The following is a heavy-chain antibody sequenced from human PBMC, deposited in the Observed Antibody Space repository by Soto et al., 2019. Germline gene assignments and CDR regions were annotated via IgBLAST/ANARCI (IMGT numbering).Heavy chain of an antibody. CDR1: GYTFTSFG. J-gene: IGHJ5*02. CDR2: ISAYNGDS. D-gene: IGHD6-6*01. V-gene: IGHV1-18*04. Sequence: VQLVQSGPEVKKPGASGKVSCKASGYTFTSFGITWVRQAPGQDLEWMGWISAYNGDSNYAPRLQGRVTMTTDTSTSTVYMELKNLKSDDTAVYYCARDQEYSTSGLYWFDLWGQGTLVTVSS. CDR3: ARDQEYSTSGLYWFDL.